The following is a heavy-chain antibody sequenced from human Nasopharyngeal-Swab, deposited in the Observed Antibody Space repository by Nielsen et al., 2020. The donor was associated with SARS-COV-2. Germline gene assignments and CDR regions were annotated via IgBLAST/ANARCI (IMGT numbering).Heavy chain of an antibody. D-gene: IGHD3-10*01. CDR1: GFSLSTSGMC. CDR2: IDWDDDK. J-gene: IGHJ4*02. CDR3: ARILVGQYYGSGSYYYFDY. V-gene: IGHV2-70*01. Sequence: SGPTLVKPTQTLTLTCTFSGFSLSTSGMCVSWIRQPPGKALEWLALIDWDDDKYYSTSLKTRLTISKDTSKNQVVLTMTNMDPVDTATYYCARILVGQYYGSGSYYYFDYWGQGTLVTVSS.